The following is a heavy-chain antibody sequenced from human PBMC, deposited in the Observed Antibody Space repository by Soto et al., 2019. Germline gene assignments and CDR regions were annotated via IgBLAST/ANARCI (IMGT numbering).Heavy chain of an antibody. CDR3: ARLELSWTSNWFDP. J-gene: IGHJ5*02. Sequence: GGSLRLSCAASGFTFSSYWMSWVRQAPGKGLEWVANIKQDGSEKYYVDSVKGRFTISRDNAKNSLYLQMNSLRAEDTAVYYCARLELSWTSNWFDPWGQGTLVTVSS. V-gene: IGHV3-7*01. CDR2: IKQDGSEK. CDR1: GFTFSSYW. D-gene: IGHD1-7*01.